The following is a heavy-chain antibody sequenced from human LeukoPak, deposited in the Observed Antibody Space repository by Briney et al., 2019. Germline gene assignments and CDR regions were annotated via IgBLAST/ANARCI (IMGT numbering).Heavy chain of an antibody. CDR2: IQDGSDK. Sequence: QPGGSLRLSCVASGFTFSSYCMSWVRQAPEKGLEWVANIQDGSDKYYVDSVKGRFTISRDNAKNSLYLQMNSLRAEDTAVYYCARGVAGTANWFDPWGQGTLVTVSS. D-gene: IGHD6-19*01. V-gene: IGHV3-7*02. CDR3: ARGVAGTANWFDP. CDR1: GFTFSSYC. J-gene: IGHJ5*02.